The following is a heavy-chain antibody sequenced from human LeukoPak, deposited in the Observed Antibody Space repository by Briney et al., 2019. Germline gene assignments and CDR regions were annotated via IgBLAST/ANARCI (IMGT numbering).Heavy chain of an antibody. V-gene: IGHV3-30*02. CDR1: GFTFSSYG. D-gene: IGHD3-10*01. CDR3: AKDLIRLYYYGSGSHDAFDI. Sequence: PGGSLRLSCAASGFTFSSYGIHWVRQAPGKGLEWVAFIRYDGSNKYYADSVKGRFTISRDNSKNTLYLQMNSPRAEDTAVYYCAKDLIRLYYYGSGSHDAFDIWGQGTMVTVSS. J-gene: IGHJ3*02. CDR2: IRYDGSNK.